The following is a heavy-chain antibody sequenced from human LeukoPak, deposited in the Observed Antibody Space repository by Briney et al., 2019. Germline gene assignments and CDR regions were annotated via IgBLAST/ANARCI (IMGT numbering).Heavy chain of an antibody. J-gene: IGHJ4*02. CDR2: IYYSGST. Sequence: PSETLSLTCAVSGDSVSNDKFFWGWIRQPPGKGLEWIGSIYYSGSTYYTPSLNSRVTMSVDTSKNQFSLKLSSVTAADTAVYYCARENSSWGYGSGSYYKGNFDYWGQGTLVTVSS. D-gene: IGHD3-10*01. CDR3: ARENSSWGYGSGSYYKGNFDY. CDR1: GDSVSNDKFF. V-gene: IGHV4-39*07.